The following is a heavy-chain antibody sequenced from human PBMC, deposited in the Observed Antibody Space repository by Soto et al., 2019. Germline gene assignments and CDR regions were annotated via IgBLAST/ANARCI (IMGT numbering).Heavy chain of an antibody. J-gene: IGHJ4*02. D-gene: IGHD2-15*01. CDR2: ISRSGDTS. Sequence: GGSLRLSCAASGFTFDNYVMTWVRQAPGKGLEWVSAISRSGDTSYYADSAKGRFTISRDNSKSRLYLEMSSLRAEDTALYYCAKDAFVGGGIYAFDYWGQGTLVTVSS. V-gene: IGHV3-23*01. CDR1: GFTFDNYV. CDR3: AKDAFVGGGIYAFDY.